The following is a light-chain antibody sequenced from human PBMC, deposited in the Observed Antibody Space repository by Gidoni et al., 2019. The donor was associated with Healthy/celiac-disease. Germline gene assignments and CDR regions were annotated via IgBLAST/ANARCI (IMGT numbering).Light chain of an antibody. CDR2: GAS. CDR1: QSVSSSY. CDR3: QQYGSSPQT. Sequence: EIVLTQSPGPLSLSPGERATLSCRASQSVSSSYLAWYQQKPGQAPRLLIYGASSRATGIPDRFSGSGSGTDFTLTISRLEPEDCAVYYCQQYGSSPQTFGPGTKVDIK. V-gene: IGKV3-20*01. J-gene: IGKJ3*01.